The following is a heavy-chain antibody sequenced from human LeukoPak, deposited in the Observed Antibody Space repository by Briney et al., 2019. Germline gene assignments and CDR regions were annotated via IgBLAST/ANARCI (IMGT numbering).Heavy chain of an antibody. CDR1: GFSLSTSGVG. Sequence: SGPTLVNPTQTLTLTSTFSGFSLSTSGVGVGWIRQPPGKALEWLALIYWNDDKRYSPSLKSRLTITKDTSKNQVVLTMTNMDPVDTATYYCAHSKHYDYVWGSYRDHYFDYWGQGTLVTVSS. CDR2: IYWNDDK. D-gene: IGHD3-16*02. V-gene: IGHV2-5*01. CDR3: AHSKHYDYVWGSYRDHYFDY. J-gene: IGHJ4*02.